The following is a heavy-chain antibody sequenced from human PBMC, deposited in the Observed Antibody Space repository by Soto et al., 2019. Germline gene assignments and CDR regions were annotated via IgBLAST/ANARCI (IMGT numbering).Heavy chain of an antibody. CDR3: AKDRSIWFGHLYDYYYGMDV. J-gene: IGHJ6*02. V-gene: IGHV3-30*18. Sequence: QVQLVESGGGVVQPGRSLRLSCAASGFIFSSYGMHWVRQAPGKGLEWVAVISYDGINKYYADSVKGRFTISRDDSKNTLYVQMNSLRAEDTAVYYCAKDRSIWFGHLYDYYYGMDVWGQGTTVTVSS. CDR1: GFIFSSYG. D-gene: IGHD3-10*01. CDR2: ISYDGINK.